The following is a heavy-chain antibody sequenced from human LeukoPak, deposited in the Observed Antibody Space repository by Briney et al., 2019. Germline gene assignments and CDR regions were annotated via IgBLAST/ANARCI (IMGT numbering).Heavy chain of an antibody. CDR2: INHSGRT. V-gene: IGHV4-34*01. CDR3: ARLHYDILTGYYSYY. Sequence: PSETLSLTCSGYGLALSTYYWVWNRQRPGHGLEGRVKINHSGRTSYNPSLKSRVTLSEDTSKNHPSLKLSSVTAADTAVYYCARLHYDILTGYYSYYWGQGILVTVSS. CDR1: GLALSTYY. D-gene: IGHD3-9*01. J-gene: IGHJ4*02.